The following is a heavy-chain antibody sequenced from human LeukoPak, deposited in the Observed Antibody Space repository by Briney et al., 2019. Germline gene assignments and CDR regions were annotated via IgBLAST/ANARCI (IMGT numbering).Heavy chain of an antibody. D-gene: IGHD3-22*01. CDR2: ISAYNGNT. V-gene: IGHV1-18*01. Sequence: ASVKVSCKASGYTFTSYGISWMRQAPGQGLEWMGWISAYNGNTNYAQKLQGRVTMTTDTSTSTAYMELRSLRSDDTAVYYCARDRPYYYDSSGYYFGYWGQGTLVTVSS. CDR3: ARDRPYYYDSSGYYFGY. CDR1: GYTFTSYG. J-gene: IGHJ4*02.